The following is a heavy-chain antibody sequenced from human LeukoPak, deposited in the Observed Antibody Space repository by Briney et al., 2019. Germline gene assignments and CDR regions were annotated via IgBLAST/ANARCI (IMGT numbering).Heavy chain of an antibody. CDR3: ARSSTDSSGYYYYYYGMDV. V-gene: IGHV3-7*01. CDR2: IKQDGSEK. Sequence: GGSLRLSCAASGFTFSSCWMSWVRQAPGKGLEWVANIKQDGSEKYYVDSVKGRFTISRDNAKNSLYLQMNSLRAEDTAVYYCARSSTDSSGYYYYYYGMDVWGQGTTVTVSS. D-gene: IGHD3-22*01. CDR1: GFTFSSCW. J-gene: IGHJ6*02.